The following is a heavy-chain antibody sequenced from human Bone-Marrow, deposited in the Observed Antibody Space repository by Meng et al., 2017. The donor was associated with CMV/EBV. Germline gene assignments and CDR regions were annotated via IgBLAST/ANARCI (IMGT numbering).Heavy chain of an antibody. V-gene: IGHV1-2*02. Sequence: ASVKVSCKASGYTFTGYYMHWVRQAPGQGLEWMGWINPNSGGTNYAQKFQGRVTMTRDTSISTAYMELSRLRSDDTAVYYCARDHSSSWTNWVDPWGQGTLVTVSS. J-gene: IGHJ5*02. CDR2: INPNSGGT. D-gene: IGHD6-13*01. CDR1: GYTFTGYY. CDR3: ARDHSSSWTNWVDP.